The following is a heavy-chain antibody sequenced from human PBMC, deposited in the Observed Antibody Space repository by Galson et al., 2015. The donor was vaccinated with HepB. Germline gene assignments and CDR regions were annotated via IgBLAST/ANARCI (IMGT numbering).Heavy chain of an antibody. J-gene: IGHJ4*02. CDR1: GFTFSSYT. D-gene: IGHD3-10*01. CDR3: ANTPRSYYGSGRSYS. V-gene: IGHV3-23*01. Sequence: SLRLSCAVSGFTFSSYTMDWVRQAPGEGLEWVSRISGRGSNTYYADSVKGRFTISKDNSKNTLFLQMNSLRAEDTAVYSCANTPRSYYGSGRSYSWGQGTLVTVSS. CDR2: ISGRGSNT.